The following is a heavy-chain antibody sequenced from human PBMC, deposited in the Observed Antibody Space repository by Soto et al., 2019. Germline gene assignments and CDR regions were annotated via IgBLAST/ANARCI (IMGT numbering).Heavy chain of an antibody. J-gene: IGHJ6*02. D-gene: IGHD3-10*01. CDR2: IYTSGST. CDR3: ARYYYGSGSYEYYYYYGLDV. V-gene: IGHV4-4*07. CDR1: GCSMSSYY. Sequence: ETVSLTCTVSGCSMSSYYWSWIGQPAGKGLEWIGRIYTSGSTDYNPSLKSRVTMSVDTSKNQFSLKLSSVTAADTAVYYCARYYYGSGSYEYYYYYGLDVWGQGTTVTVSS.